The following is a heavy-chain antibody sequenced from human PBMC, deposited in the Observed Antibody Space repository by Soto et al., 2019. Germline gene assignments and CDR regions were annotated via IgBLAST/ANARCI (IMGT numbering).Heavy chain of an antibody. J-gene: IGHJ5*02. CDR3: ARGLGVPSVTRSLRGFDP. V-gene: IGHV4-34*01. CDR1: DGSFSGYY. CDR2: INHSGST. Sequence: SSETLSLTCVVYDGSFSGYYWSWIRQPPGKGLEWIGEINHSGSTKYNPSLKRRVTISADTPKSQISLKVSSVTAADTAVYYCARGLGVPSVTRSLRGFDPWGQGTLVTVSS. D-gene: IGHD2-2*01.